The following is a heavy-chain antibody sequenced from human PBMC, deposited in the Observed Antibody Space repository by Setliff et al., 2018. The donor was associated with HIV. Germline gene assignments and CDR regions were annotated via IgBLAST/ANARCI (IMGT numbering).Heavy chain of an antibody. V-gene: IGHV3-30*03. J-gene: IGHJ4*02. CDR3: AAHIAHNYFGSGSPLDY. Sequence: GGSLRLSCAASGFTFSSYGMHWVRQAPGKGLEWVSLISYDGSNKYYADSVKGRFSISRDNPKNTVYLQMNSLRAEDTALYYCAAHIAHNYFGSGSPLDYWGQGTLVTVSS. CDR2: ISYDGSNK. CDR1: GFTFSSYG. D-gene: IGHD3-10*01.